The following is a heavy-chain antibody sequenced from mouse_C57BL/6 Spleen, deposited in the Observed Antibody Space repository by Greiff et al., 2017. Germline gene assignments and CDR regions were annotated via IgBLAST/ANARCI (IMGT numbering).Heavy chain of an antibody. D-gene: IGHD1-1*01. Sequence: QVQLQQSGAELVRPGASVTLSCKASGYTFTDYEMHWVKQTPVHGLEWIGAIDPETGGTAYNQKFKGKAILTADKSSSTAYMELRSLTSEDSAVYYCTKSLLFGYFDVWGTGTTVTVSS. CDR1: GYTFTDYE. CDR3: TKSLLFGYFDV. CDR2: IDPETGGT. J-gene: IGHJ1*03. V-gene: IGHV1-15*01.